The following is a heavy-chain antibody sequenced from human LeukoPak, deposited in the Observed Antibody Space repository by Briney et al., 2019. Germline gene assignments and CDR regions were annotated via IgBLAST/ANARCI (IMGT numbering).Heavy chain of an antibody. D-gene: IGHD3-22*01. CDR1: GGSISGYY. CDR2: IYYSGST. V-gene: IGHV4-59*01. Sequence: SETLSLTCTVSGGSISGYYWGWIRQPPGKGLEWIGYIYYSGSTNYNPSLKSRVTISVDTSKNQFSLKLSSVTAADTAVYYCARDARYYDSSGYDYWGQGTLVTVSS. CDR3: ARDARYYDSSGYDY. J-gene: IGHJ4*02.